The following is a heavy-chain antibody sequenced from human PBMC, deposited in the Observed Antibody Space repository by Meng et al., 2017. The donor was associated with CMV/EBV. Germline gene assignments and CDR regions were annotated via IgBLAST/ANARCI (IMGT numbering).Heavy chain of an antibody. CDR3: ARDTGFLYYYGSGPDPENWFDP. CDR2: ISAHNGNA. V-gene: IGHV1-18*01. D-gene: IGHD3-10*01. J-gene: IGHJ5*02. CDR1: GYTFTSYG. Sequence: ASVKVSCKASGYTFTSYGISWVRQAPGQGLEWMGWISAHNGNANYAQKLQGRVTMTTDTSTSTAYMELRSLRSDDTAVYYCARDTGFLYYYGSGPDPENWFDPWGQGTLVTVSS.